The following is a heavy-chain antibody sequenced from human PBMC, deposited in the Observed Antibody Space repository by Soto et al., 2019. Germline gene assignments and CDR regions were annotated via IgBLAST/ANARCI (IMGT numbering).Heavy chain of an antibody. CDR1: GFTFSNAW. J-gene: IGHJ5*02. CDR3: TTDPVRGVAARIA. Sequence: EVQLVESGGGLVKPGGSLRLSCAASGFTFSNAWMNWVRQAPGKGLEWVGRIKSKTDGGTTDYAAPVKGRFTISRDDSKNTLYLQMNSLKTEDTAVYYCTTDPVRGVAARIAWGQGTLVTVSS. V-gene: IGHV3-15*07. D-gene: IGHD6-6*01. CDR2: IKSKTDGGTT.